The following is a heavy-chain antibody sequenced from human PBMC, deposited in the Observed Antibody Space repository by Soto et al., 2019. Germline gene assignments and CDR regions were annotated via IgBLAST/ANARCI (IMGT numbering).Heavy chain of an antibody. Sequence: GGSLRLSCAASGFTVSSNYMSWVRQAPGKGLEWVSVIYSGGSTYYADSVKGRFTISRDNSKNTLYLQMNSLRAEDTAVYYCARGFPSPNWYHGDDSFDIWGQGTMVTVSS. CDR2: IYSGGST. J-gene: IGHJ3*02. V-gene: IGHV3-53*01. D-gene: IGHD6-13*01. CDR3: ARGFPSPNWYHGDDSFDI. CDR1: GFTVSSNY.